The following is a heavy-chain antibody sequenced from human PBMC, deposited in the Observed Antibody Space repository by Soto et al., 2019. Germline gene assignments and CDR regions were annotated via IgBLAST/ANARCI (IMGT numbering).Heavy chain of an antibody. CDR2: IIPIFGTA. CDR1: GGTFSSYA. J-gene: IGHJ5*02. D-gene: IGHD3-22*01. Sequence: QVQLVQSGAEVKKPGSSVKVSCKASGGTFSSYAISWVRQAPGQGLEWMGGIIPIFGTANYAQKFQGRVTITADESKRTAYMEFSSLRSEDTAVYYCARPIQYYYESSGQADWFDPWGQGTLVTVSS. V-gene: IGHV1-69*12. CDR3: ARPIQYYYESSGQADWFDP.